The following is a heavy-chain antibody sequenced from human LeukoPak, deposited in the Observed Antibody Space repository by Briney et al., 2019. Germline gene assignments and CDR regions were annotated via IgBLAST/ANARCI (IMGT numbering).Heavy chain of an antibody. CDR1: GYTFTSYG. D-gene: IGHD2-21*01. CDR2: ISAYNGNT. CDR3: AREELAYCGGDCTLWCDY. Sequence: GASVKVSCKASGYTFTSYGISWVRQAPGQGLEWMGWISAYNGNTNYAQKLQGRVTMTTDTSTSTAYMELRSLRSDDTAVYYCAREELAYCGGDCTLWCDYWGPGTLVTVSS. J-gene: IGHJ4*02. V-gene: IGHV1-18*01.